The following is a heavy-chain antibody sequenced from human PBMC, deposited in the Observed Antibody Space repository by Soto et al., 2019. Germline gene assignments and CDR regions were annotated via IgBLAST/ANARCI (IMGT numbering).Heavy chain of an antibody. CDR3: AREVQDYYDSSGYYPAGYFDY. CDR2: IIPIFGTA. Sequence: QVQLVQSGAEVKKPGSSVKVSCKASGGTFSSYAISWVRQAPGQGLEWMGGIIPIFGTANYAQKFQGIVTITADESTSTAYMELSSLRSEDTAVYYCAREVQDYYDSSGYYPAGYFDYWGQGTLVTVSS. CDR1: GGTFSSYA. D-gene: IGHD3-22*01. J-gene: IGHJ4*02. V-gene: IGHV1-69*01.